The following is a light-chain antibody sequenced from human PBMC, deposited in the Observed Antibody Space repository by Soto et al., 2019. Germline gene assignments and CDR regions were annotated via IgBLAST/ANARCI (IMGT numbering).Light chain of an antibody. Sequence: QSALTQPASVSGSPGQSITISCTGTSSDVGGYDYVSWYQQHPGKAPKLMIYEVNYRPSGVSDRFSGSKSGNTASLTISGLQAEDEADYYCSSYVTTSTAVFGTATKVTVL. CDR1: SSDVGGYDY. V-gene: IGLV2-14*01. CDR2: EVN. J-gene: IGLJ1*01. CDR3: SSYVTTSTAV.